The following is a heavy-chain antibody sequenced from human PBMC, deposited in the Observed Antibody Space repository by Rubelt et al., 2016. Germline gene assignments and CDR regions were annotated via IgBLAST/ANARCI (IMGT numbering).Heavy chain of an antibody. Sequence: QLQLQESGPGLVKPSETLSLTCTVSGGSISSSTYSWGWIRQPPGKGLEWIGDITHSGTTNYNPSLKSRVTISVDTSKQQFSRKLNSVTAADTAVYYCARGGLRVGRAQHFWSQGTLVTVSS. D-gene: IGHD2/OR15-2a*01. CDR1: GGSISSSTYS. J-gene: IGHJ4*02. V-gene: IGHV4-39*07. CDR3: ARGGLRVGRAQHF. CDR2: ITHSGTT.